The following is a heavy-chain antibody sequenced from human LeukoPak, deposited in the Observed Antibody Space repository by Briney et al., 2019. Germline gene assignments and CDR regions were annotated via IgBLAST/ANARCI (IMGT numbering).Heavy chain of an antibody. J-gene: IGHJ4*02. V-gene: IGHV3-23*01. Sequence: GGSLRLSCTASGFAFNSFAMNWVCQAPGKGLEWVSSISNSEGSSHYADFVKGRCTISRDNSKNTLHLQMNSLRAEDTAVYYCAKDTPTVVVPAGVFDYWGQGTLVTVSS. CDR2: ISNSEGSS. CDR1: GFAFNSFA. D-gene: IGHD2-2*01. CDR3: AKDTPTVVVPAGVFDY.